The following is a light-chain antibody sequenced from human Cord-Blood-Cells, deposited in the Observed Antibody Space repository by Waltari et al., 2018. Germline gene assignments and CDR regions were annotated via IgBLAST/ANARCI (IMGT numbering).Light chain of an antibody. Sequence: QSALTQPASVSGSPGQSIPISCTGTSSDVGGYNYVSWYQQHPGKAPKLMIYDVSNRPSGVSNRFSGSKSGNTASLTISGLQAEDEAYYYCSSYTSSSTYVFGTGTKVTVL. CDR2: DVS. J-gene: IGLJ1*01. V-gene: IGLV2-14*01. CDR3: SSYTSSSTYV. CDR1: SSDVGGYNY.